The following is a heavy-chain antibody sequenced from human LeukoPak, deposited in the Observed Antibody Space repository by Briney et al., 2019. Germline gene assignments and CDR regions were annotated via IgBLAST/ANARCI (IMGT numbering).Heavy chain of an antibody. CDR3: ARVSWFPGTSYYYMDV. Sequence: PSETLSLTCTVSGGSISSGSYYWSWIRQPPGKGLVWIGYIHYSGSTNYSPSLKSRVTISVDTSKNQFSLNLTSVTAADSAVYYCARVSWFPGTSYYYMDVWGKGTTVTVSS. V-gene: IGHV4-61*01. D-gene: IGHD1-1*01. CDR1: GGSISSGSYY. CDR2: IHYSGST. J-gene: IGHJ6*03.